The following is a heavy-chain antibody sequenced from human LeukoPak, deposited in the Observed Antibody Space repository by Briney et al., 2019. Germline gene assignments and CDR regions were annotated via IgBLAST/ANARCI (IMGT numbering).Heavy chain of an antibody. CDR3: ARVKLDIVVVPAAGAYYYYYMDV. CDR1: SYTFTNYG. J-gene: IGHJ6*03. Sequence: SVKVSCKASSYTFTNYGISWVRQAPGQGLEWMGGIIPIFGTANYAQKFQGRVTITADESTSTAYMELSSLRSEDTAVYYCARVKLDIVVVPAAGAYYYYYMDVWGKGTTVTISS. D-gene: IGHD2-2*03. V-gene: IGHV1-69*13. CDR2: IIPIFGTA.